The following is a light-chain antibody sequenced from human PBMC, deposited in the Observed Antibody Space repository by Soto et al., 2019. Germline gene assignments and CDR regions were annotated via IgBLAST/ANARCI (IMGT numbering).Light chain of an antibody. J-gene: IGKJ1*01. CDR1: QGIARY. CDR2: AAS. V-gene: IGKV1-9*01. CDR3: QNFNGYPRT. Sequence: DIQLTQSPSFLSASVGDRVSITCRASQGIARYLAWYQQRPGKAPNLLIYAASTLQSGVPSRFSGSGSGTEFTLTISSLQPEDFATYHCQNFNGYPRTFGQGTKVDIK.